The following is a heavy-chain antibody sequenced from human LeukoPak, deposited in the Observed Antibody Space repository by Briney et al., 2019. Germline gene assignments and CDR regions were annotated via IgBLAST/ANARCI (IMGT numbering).Heavy chain of an antibody. CDR2: IYYSGST. CDR1: GGSISSSSYY. D-gene: IGHD1-26*01. J-gene: IGHJ3*02. V-gene: IGHV4-39*01. Sequence: SETLSLTCTVSGGSISSSSYYWGWIRQPPGKGLEWLGSIYYSGSTYYNPSLKSRVTISVDTSKNQFSLKLSSVTAADTAVYYCAQWELLHAFDIWGQGTMVTVSS. CDR3: AQWELLHAFDI.